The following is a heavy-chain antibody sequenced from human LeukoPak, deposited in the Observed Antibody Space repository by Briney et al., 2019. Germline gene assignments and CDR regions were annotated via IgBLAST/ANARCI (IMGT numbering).Heavy chain of an antibody. J-gene: IGHJ4*02. CDR3: ARDRVGSGWPRPWYFEF. Sequence: ASVKLSCTPSGSTFTGYYLHWVRQAPGQGLEWMGWINPNTGATIYAEKFQGRVTMTRDTSIDTAYMEMRSLRSDDTAVYYCARDRVGSGWPRPWYFEFWGQGTLITVSS. D-gene: IGHD6-19*01. CDR2: INPNTGAT. V-gene: IGHV1-2*02. CDR1: GSTFTGYY.